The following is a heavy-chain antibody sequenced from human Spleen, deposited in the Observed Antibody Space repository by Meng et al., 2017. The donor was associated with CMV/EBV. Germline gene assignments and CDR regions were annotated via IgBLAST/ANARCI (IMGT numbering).Heavy chain of an antibody. CDR3: VRDWVNVLRRVYYYYGMDV. Sequence: GESLKISCAASGFTFSSYGMHWVRQAPGKGLEWVAFIRYDGSNKYYADSVKGRFTISRDNSKNTLYLQMNSLRAEDTAVYYCVRDWVNVLRRVYYYYGMDVWGQGTTVTVSS. D-gene: IGHD3-3*01. CDR1: GFTFSSYG. J-gene: IGHJ6*02. V-gene: IGHV3-30*02. CDR2: IRYDGSNK.